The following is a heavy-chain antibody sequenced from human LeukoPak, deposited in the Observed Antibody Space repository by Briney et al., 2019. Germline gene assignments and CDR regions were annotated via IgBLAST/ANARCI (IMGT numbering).Heavy chain of an antibody. CDR3: ARETVTY. D-gene: IGHD1-7*01. CDR2: ISSSSSTI. CDR1: GFTFSSYS. Sequence: GGSLRLSCAASGFTFSSYSMNWARQAPGKGLEWVSYISSSSSTIYYADSVKGRFPLSRDNAKNSLYLQMNSLKDEDTAVYYCARETVTYWGQGTLVTVSS. V-gene: IGHV3-48*02. J-gene: IGHJ4*02.